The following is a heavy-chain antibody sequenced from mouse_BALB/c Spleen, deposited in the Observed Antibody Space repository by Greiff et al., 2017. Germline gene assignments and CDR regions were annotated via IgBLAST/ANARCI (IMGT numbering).Heavy chain of an antibody. CDR1: GYTFTSYV. V-gene: IGHV1-14*01. J-gene: IGHJ4*01. D-gene: IGHD2-3*01. Sequence: VQLQQSGPELVKPGASVKMSCKASGYTFTSYVMHWVKQKPGQGLEWIAWIYAGTGGTSYNQKFTGKAQLTVDTSSSTAYMQFSSLTTEDSAIYYCARSSYDGYYFYAMDYWGQGTSVTVSS. CDR3: ARSSYDGYYFYAMDY. CDR2: IYAGTGGT.